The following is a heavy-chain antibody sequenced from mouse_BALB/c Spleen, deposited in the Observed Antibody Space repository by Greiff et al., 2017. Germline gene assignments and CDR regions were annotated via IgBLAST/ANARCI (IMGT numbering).Heavy chain of an antibody. CDR2: IDPETGGT. J-gene: IGHJ2*01. D-gene: IGHD1-2*01. Sequence: QVQLQQSGAELVRPGASVTLSCKASGYTFTDYEMHWVKQTPVHGLEWIGAIDPETGGTAYNQKFKGKATLTADKSSSTAYMELRSLTSEDSAVYYCTRSGLRLLFDYWGQGTTLTVSS. V-gene: IGHV1-15*01. CDR3: TRSGLRLLFDY. CDR1: GYTFTDYE.